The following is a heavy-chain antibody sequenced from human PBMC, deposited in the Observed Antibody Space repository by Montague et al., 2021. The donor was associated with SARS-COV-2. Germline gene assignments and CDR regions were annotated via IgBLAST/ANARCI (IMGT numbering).Heavy chain of an antibody. CDR3: ARGEVARPFDY. CDR1: GYSISNYY. D-gene: IGHD5-12*01. CDR2: IFPSGTA. V-gene: IGHV4-59*01. J-gene: IGHJ4*02. Sequence: SETLSLTCSVYGYSISNYYWSWIRQPPGKGLEWLGYIFPSGTATYNPSLRSRLTISVDTSTNQFSLKVTSVTTADTATYYCARGEVARPFDYWGRGTLVTVSS.